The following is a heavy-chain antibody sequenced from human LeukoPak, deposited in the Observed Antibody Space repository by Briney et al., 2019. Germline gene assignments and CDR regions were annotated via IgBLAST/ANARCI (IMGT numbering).Heavy chain of an antibody. CDR1: GGSISSYY. V-gene: IGHV4-4*07. CDR2: IYSTGST. D-gene: IGHD3-3*01. Sequence: SETLSLTCTVSGGSISSYYWSWIRQPAGKGLEWIGRIYSTGSTDYNPSLKSRVSMSVDTSNNQFSLKLSSVTAADTAVYYCAREHYDLWSGLDAFDVWGQGTMVTVSS. CDR3: AREHYDLWSGLDAFDV. J-gene: IGHJ3*01.